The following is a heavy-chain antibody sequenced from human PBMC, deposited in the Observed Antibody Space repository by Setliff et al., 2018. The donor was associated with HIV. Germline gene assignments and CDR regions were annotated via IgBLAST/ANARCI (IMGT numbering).Heavy chain of an antibody. Sequence: ASVKVSCKASGYSFTDYYFHWVRQAPGQGLEWMGWINPKFGGTLYAQKFRGRVTMTRDVSINTVYLEPSSLTSDDTAVYYCARDLSTHWSGYSLGFWGPGTLVTVSS. V-gene: IGHV1-2*02. D-gene: IGHD3-3*01. CDR1: GYSFTDYY. CDR3: ARDLSTHWSGYSLGF. CDR2: INPKFGGT. J-gene: IGHJ4*02.